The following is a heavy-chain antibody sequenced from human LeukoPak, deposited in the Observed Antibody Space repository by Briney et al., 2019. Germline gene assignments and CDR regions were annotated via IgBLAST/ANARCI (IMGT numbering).Heavy chain of an antibody. CDR3: ARDSLFCTGGSCYSYYFDY. D-gene: IGHD2-15*01. Sequence: GGSLRLSCAASGFTFSSYEMNWVRQAPGKGLEWISHISSSGGTIYYADSVNGRFIISRDNARNSLYLQMNSLRAEDTAVYFCARDSLFCTGGSCYSYYFDYWGQGTLVTVSS. CDR1: GFTFSSYE. CDR2: ISSSGGTI. V-gene: IGHV3-48*03. J-gene: IGHJ4*02.